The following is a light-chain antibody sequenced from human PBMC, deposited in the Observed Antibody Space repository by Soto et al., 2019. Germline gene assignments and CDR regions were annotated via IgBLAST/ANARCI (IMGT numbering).Light chain of an antibody. V-gene: IGKV1-6*01. CDR2: AAS. J-gene: IGKJ2*01. CDR1: QGIRND. Sequence: AIPMTQSPSSLSASVGDRVTITCRASQGIRNDLGWYQQKPGKAPKLLIYAASSLQSGVPSRFSGSGSGTEFTPTIISLQTEDFATYYCLQDYNYPHTFGQGTKLEIK. CDR3: LQDYNYPHT.